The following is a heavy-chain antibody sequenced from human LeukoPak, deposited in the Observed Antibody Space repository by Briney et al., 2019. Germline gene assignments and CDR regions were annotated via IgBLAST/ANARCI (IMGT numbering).Heavy chain of an antibody. CDR3: ARGLSQYYFDY. V-gene: IGHV1-2*02. CDR2: INPNSGGT. D-gene: IGHD3-16*01. J-gene: IGHJ4*02. CDR1: GYTFTGYY. Sequence: GASVKVSCKASGYTFTGYYMHWVRQAPGQGLEWMGWINPNSGGTNYAQKFQGRVTTTRDMSTSTVFMELSSLRSEDTAVYYSARGLSQYYFDYWGQGTLVTVSS.